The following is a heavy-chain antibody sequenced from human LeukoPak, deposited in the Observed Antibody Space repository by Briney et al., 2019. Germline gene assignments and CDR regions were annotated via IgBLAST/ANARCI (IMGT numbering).Heavy chain of an antibody. D-gene: IGHD3-9*01. CDR1: GGSFSGYY. Sequence: SETLSLTCAVYGGSFSGYYWSWIRQPPGKGLEWIGEINHSGSTNYNPSLKSRVTISVDTSKNQFSLKLSSVTAADTAVYYRARRYDILWGDNWFDPWGQGTLVTVSS. J-gene: IGHJ5*02. V-gene: IGHV4-34*01. CDR2: INHSGST. CDR3: ARRYDILWGDNWFDP.